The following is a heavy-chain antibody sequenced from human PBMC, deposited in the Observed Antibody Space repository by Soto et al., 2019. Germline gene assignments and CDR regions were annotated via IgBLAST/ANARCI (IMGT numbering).Heavy chain of an antibody. Sequence: QVQLVQSGAEVKKPGASVKVSCKASGYTFTGYYMHWVRQAPGQGLEWMGWINPNSGGTNYAQKFQGWGTMTRDTSISTAYMELSRLRSDDTAVYYCARECSSTSCYGMDVWGQGTTVTVSS. CDR2: INPNSGGT. CDR3: ARECSSTSCYGMDV. CDR1: GYTFTGYY. D-gene: IGHD2-2*01. V-gene: IGHV1-2*04. J-gene: IGHJ6*02.